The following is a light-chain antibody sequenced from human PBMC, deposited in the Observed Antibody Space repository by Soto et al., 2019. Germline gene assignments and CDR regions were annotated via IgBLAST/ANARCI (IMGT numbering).Light chain of an antibody. CDR3: CSSAGSNTWV. CDR1: SSDVGNYNL. CDR2: EGT. Sequence: QSALTQPASVSGSPGQSITISCTGTSSDVGNYNLVSWYQQHPDKAPKLIIYEGTKRPSGISSRFSGSKSGNTAALTLSGLQAEDEADYFCCSSAGSNTWVFGGGTKLTVL. V-gene: IGLV2-23*01. J-gene: IGLJ3*02.